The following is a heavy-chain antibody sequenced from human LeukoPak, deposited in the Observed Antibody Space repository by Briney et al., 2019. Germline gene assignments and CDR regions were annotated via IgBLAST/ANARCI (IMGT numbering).Heavy chain of an antibody. CDR2: ISGSGGST. V-gene: IGHV3-23*01. CDR1: GFTFSSYA. CDR3: AKDRTFDYCGGDCYSSPGAFDI. J-gene: IGHJ3*02. Sequence: PGGSLRLSCAASGFTFSSYAMSWVRQAPGKGLEWVSAISGSGGSTYYADSVKGRFTISRDNSKNTLYLQMNSLRAEDMAVYYCAKDRTFDYCGGDCYSSPGAFDIWGQGTMVTVSS. D-gene: IGHD2-21*01.